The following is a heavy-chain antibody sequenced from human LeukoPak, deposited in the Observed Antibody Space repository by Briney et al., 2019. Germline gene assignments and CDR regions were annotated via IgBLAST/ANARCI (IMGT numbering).Heavy chain of an antibody. CDR1: GFTFSTYS. CDR2: ITTTSSYI. Sequence: GGSLRLSCAASGFTFSTYSMNWARRAPGKGLEWVSSITTTSSYIHYADSVKGRFTIFRDNAKNLLYLQMNSLRVEDTAVYYCARDARRVVAAAIPYGMDVWGQGTTVTVSS. D-gene: IGHD2-2*02. V-gene: IGHV3-21*06. CDR3: ARDARRVVAAAIPYGMDV. J-gene: IGHJ6*02.